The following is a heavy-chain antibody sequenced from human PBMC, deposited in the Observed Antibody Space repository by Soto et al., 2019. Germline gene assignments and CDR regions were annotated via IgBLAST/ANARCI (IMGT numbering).Heavy chain of an antibody. Sequence: EVHLVESGGGLVQPGGSLRLSCAASGFTVSSKYMSWVRQAPGKGLEWVSLIQSGGPTYYATSVKGRFTIYRDTSENTPHLQMDSLRAEDTAVYYCARDDVLCDGGRCYGVTLDVWGKGTTVTVSS. D-gene: IGHD2-15*01. CDR3: ARDDVLCDGGRCYGVTLDV. CDR2: IQSGGPT. CDR1: GFTVSSKY. J-gene: IGHJ6*04. V-gene: IGHV3-66*01.